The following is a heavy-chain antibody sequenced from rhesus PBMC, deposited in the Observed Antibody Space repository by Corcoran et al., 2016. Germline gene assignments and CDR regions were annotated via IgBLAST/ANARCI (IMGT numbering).Heavy chain of an antibody. CDR2: IYGSGGGT. CDR1: GGSISDDYY. CDR3: ARDRILYSNSDAFDF. V-gene: IGHV4-106*01. Sequence: QVQLQESGPGLVKPSETLSLTCAVSGGSISDDYYWSWIRQPPGKGLEWIGYIYGSGGGTNYNPSLKNRVTSSIDTAKNQFSLKLSSVTAADTAVYYCARDRILYSNSDAFDFWGQGLRVTVSS. D-gene: IGHD4-23*01. J-gene: IGHJ3*01.